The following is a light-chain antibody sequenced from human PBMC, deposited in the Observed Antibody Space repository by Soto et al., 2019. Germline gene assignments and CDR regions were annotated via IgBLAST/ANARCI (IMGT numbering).Light chain of an antibody. CDR1: PSVTNY. CDR3: QQRNIWPPVT. V-gene: IGKV3-11*01. Sequence: EIVVTQSPATLSLSSGERVTLSCSASPSVTNYLAWYQQKPGQAPRLLIYGAFNRATGIPARFSGSGSGTDFTLTISSLEPEDFAVYYCQQRNIWPPVTFGQGTRLEIK. CDR2: GAF. J-gene: IGKJ5*01.